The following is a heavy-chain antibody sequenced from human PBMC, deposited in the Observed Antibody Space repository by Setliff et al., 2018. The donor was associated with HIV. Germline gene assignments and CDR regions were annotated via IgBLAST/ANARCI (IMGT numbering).Heavy chain of an antibody. CDR3: ARGYCSGGFCHPNYYHYMDV. J-gene: IGHJ6*03. CDR2: MYSSGNN. Sequence: PSETLSLTCAVSGVSITGADYYWSWIRQHPVKGLEWIGYMYSSGNNYYNPSLKSRLVVSVDESKNQFSLNLSSVTAADTAVYYCARGYCSGGFCHPNYYHYMDVWGKGTTVTVSS. D-gene: IGHD2-15*01. CDR1: GVSITGADYY. V-gene: IGHV4-31*11.